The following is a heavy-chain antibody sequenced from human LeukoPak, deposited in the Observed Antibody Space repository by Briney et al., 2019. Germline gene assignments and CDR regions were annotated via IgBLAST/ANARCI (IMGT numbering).Heavy chain of an antibody. Sequence: PGGSLRLSCAASGFTFDDYAMHWVRQAPGKGLEWVSGISWNSGSIGYADSVKGRFTISRDNAKNSLYLQMNSLRAEDTAVYYCARGAAAGTPAYDYWGQGTLVTVSS. CDR3: ARGAAAGTPAYDY. J-gene: IGHJ4*02. V-gene: IGHV3-9*01. CDR1: GFTFDDYA. D-gene: IGHD6-13*01. CDR2: ISWNSGSI.